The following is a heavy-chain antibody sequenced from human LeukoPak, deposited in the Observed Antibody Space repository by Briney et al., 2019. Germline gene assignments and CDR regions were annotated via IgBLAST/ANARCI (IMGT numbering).Heavy chain of an antibody. Sequence: GGSLRLSCAASGFTFSTYAMHWVRKAPGKGLEWLTVIPYNGSHQYYSDSVRGRFTISRDNSRNSVFLQINRLRPEDTAVYYCATSIRRITISSWGQGTLVTVSS. V-gene: IGHV3-30*04. J-gene: IGHJ4*02. D-gene: IGHD3-3*01. CDR2: IPYNGSHQ. CDR3: ATSIRRITISS. CDR1: GFTFSTYA.